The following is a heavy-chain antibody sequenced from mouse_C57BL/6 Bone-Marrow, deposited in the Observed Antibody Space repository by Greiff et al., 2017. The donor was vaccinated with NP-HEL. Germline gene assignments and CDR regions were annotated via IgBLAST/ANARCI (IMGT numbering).Heavy chain of an antibody. V-gene: IGHV1-26*01. CDR2: INPNNGGT. CDR1: GYTFTDYY. D-gene: IGHD1-1*01. CDR3: AREGLYYGSSCWDY. J-gene: IGHJ4*01. Sequence: EVQLQQSGPELVKPGASVKISCKASGYTFTDYYMNWVKQSHGKSLEWIGDINPNNGGTSYNQKFKGKATLTVDKSSSTAYMELRSLTSEDSAVYYCAREGLYYGSSCWDYWGQGTSVTVSS.